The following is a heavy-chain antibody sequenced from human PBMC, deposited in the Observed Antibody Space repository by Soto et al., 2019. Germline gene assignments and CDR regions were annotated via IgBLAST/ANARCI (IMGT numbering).Heavy chain of an antibody. CDR3: VSQRTSVLTQAYFDY. CDR1: GGSVSNSNYY. CDR2: VYYRGRS. J-gene: IGHJ4*02. D-gene: IGHD2-8*01. V-gene: IGHV4-39*01. Sequence: ESLSLSCPVSGGSVSNSNYYWGWIRQSPGKGLEWIGSVYYRGRSYSKSSAKSRVTISVDTSKNQFSLNLNSVTASDTAVYFCVSQRTSVLTQAYFDYWGPGALVTVYS.